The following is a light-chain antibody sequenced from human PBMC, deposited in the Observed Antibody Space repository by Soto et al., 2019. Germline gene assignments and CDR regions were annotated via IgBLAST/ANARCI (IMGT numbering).Light chain of an antibody. J-gene: IGKJ1*01. Sequence: IVMTQSPATLSVSPGGRATLSCRASQSISTKLAWYQQKPGQAPRLLIYGASTRAPGIPVRFSGSGSGTEFTLTITSLQSEDFAVYYCQQYYSTPPTFGQGTKVDIK. CDR3: QQYYSTPPT. CDR1: QSISTK. CDR2: GAS. V-gene: IGKV3-15*01.